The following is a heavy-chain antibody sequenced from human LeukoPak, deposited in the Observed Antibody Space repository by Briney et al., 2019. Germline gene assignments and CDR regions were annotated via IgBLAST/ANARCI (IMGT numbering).Heavy chain of an antibody. CDR3: AKNPPASYYYYMDV. Sequence: GGSLRLSCAASGFTFSSYGMHWVRQAPGKGLEWVAFIRYDGSNKYYADSVKGRFTISRDNSKNTLYLQMNSLRAEDTAVYYCAKNPPASYYYYMDVWGKGTTVTISS. CDR1: GFTFSSYG. CDR2: IRYDGSNK. V-gene: IGHV3-30*02. J-gene: IGHJ6*03.